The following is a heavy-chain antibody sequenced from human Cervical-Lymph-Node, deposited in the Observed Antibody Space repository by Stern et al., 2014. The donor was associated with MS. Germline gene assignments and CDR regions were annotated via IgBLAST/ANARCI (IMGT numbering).Heavy chain of an antibody. D-gene: IGHD3-10*01. V-gene: IGHV3-66*02. CDR2: IYDGEST. CDR1: GFTVSSSY. J-gene: IGHJ5*02. CDR3: ARVIYYSSVSSLRGWFDP. Sequence: EVQLLESGGGLIQPGGSVRLSCAASGFTVSSSYVSWVRQTPGKGLEWVSVIYDGESTDDAESVKGRFTISRDNSKNTVFLQMNSVRAEDTAVYYCARVIYYSSVSSLRGWFDPWGQGTLVTVSS.